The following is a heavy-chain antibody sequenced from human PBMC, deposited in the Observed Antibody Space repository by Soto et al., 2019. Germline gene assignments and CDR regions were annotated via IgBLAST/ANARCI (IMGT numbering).Heavy chain of an antibody. CDR1: GFTVSSTY. Sequence: GGSLRLSCAASGFTVSSTYLTWVRQAPGKGLEWVAILYTGTDTVYADSVKGRFTISRDNSKNTLYLQMNSLRAEDTAVYYCAKDSESYCGGDCYSYFQHWGQGTLVTV. V-gene: IGHV3-53*05. CDR3: AKDSESYCGGDCYSYFQH. J-gene: IGHJ1*01. CDR2: LYTGTDT. D-gene: IGHD2-21*02.